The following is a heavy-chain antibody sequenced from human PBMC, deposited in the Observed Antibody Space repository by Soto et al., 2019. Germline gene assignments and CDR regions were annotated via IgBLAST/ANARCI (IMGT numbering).Heavy chain of an antibody. V-gene: IGHV1-18*01. D-gene: IGHD6-13*01. J-gene: IGHJ4*02. CDR3: ARDSQYSTSWQRFDS. Sequence: QVQLVQSGVEVKKPGASVKVSCKASGYTFTDYAISWVRQAPSRGLEWMGWVNTYNGNPNYAQIFQGRVTMTTDTSTDTAYMELRSLKSDDSAVYYCARDSQYSTSWQRFDSWGQGTLVTVSS. CDR2: VNTYNGNP. CDR1: GYTFTDYA.